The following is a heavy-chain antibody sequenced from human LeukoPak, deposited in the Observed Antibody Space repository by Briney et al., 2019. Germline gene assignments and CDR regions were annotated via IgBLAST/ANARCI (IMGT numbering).Heavy chain of an antibody. J-gene: IGHJ1*01. CDR1: GYTFTSYD. Sequence: GASVKVSCKASGYTFTSYDINWVRQATGQGLEWMGGIIPIFGTANYAQKFQGRVTITADKSTSTAYMELSSLRSEDTAVYYCARAIAAAGEYFQHWGQGTLVTVSS. V-gene: IGHV1-69*06. CDR3: ARAIAAAGEYFQH. CDR2: IIPIFGTA. D-gene: IGHD6-13*01.